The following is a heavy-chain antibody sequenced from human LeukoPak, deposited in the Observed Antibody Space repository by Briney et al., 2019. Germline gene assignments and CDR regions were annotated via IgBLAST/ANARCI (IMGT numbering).Heavy chain of an antibody. Sequence: PGGSLRLSCAASGFTFSSYAMSWVRQAPGKGLEWVSAISGSGGSTYYADSVKGRFTISRDNSKNTLYLQMNSLRAEDTAVYYCAKGQRLGITVIVVVITTPTYFDYWGQGTLVTVSS. J-gene: IGHJ4*02. V-gene: IGHV3-23*01. CDR3: AKGQRLGITVIVVVITTPTYFDY. D-gene: IGHD3-22*01. CDR1: GFTFSSYA. CDR2: ISGSGGST.